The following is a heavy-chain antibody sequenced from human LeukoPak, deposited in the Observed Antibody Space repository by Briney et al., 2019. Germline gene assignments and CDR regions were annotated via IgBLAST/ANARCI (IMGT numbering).Heavy chain of an antibody. Sequence: GGSLRLSCVVSGFTFSNYDMNWVRQAPGKGLEWVSYISSSSGRIYFTDSVKGRFTISRDNAKNSLYLHMNSLRAEDTAMYYCARAMTTVTTAFDYWGQGTLVTVSS. J-gene: IGHJ4*02. CDR1: GFTFSNYD. D-gene: IGHD4-17*01. V-gene: IGHV3-48*01. CDR2: ISSSSGRI. CDR3: ARAMTTVTTAFDY.